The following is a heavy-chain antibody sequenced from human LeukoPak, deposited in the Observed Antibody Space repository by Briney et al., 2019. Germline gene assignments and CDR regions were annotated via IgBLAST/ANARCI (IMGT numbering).Heavy chain of an antibody. V-gene: IGHV1-3*01. CDR1: GYTFTSYA. J-gene: IGHJ4*02. CDR2: INAGNGNT. CDR3: ARVSGYSYGTPFDY. Sequence: ASVKVSCKASGYTFTSYAVHWVRQAPGQRLEWMGWINAGNGNTKYSQKFQGRVTITRDTSASTAYMELSSLRSEDTAVYYCARVSGYSYGTPFDYWGQGTLVTVSS. D-gene: IGHD5-18*01.